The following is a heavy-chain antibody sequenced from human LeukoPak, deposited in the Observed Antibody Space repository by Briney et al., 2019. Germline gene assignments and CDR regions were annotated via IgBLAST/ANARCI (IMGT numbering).Heavy chain of an antibody. CDR2: INHSGST. Sequence: SETLSLTCAVYGGSFSGYYWSWIRQPPGKGLEWIGEINHSGSTNYNPSLKSRVTISVDTSKNQLSLKLSSVTAADTAVYYCARVGLGYSYGNYYYYYYMDVWGKGTTVTISS. D-gene: IGHD5-18*01. J-gene: IGHJ6*03. CDR1: GGSFSGYY. CDR3: ARVGLGYSYGNYYYYYYMDV. V-gene: IGHV4-34*01.